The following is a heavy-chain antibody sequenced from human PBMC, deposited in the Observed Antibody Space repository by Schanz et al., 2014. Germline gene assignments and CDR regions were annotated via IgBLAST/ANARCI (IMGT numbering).Heavy chain of an antibody. Sequence: QIQLVQSGPEVKKPGATVKVSCKASGYIFINSGISWVRQAPGQGLEWMGWISVYNHNKEYDQKFQGRVTMTTDTSTSTAYMELSSLRSEDTAVYSCARGIGGYGANNYFDYWGQGTLVNVSS. V-gene: IGHV1-18*01. J-gene: IGHJ4*02. CDR2: ISVYNHNK. D-gene: IGHD5-12*01. CDR3: ARGIGGYGANNYFDY. CDR1: GYIFINSG.